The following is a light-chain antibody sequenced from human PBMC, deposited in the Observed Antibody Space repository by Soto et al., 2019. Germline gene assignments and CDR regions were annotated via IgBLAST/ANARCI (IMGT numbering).Light chain of an antibody. J-gene: IGLJ3*02. CDR3: QSYDSSLSAWV. CDR1: SSNIGAGYD. V-gene: IGLV1-40*01. Sequence: QAVVPQPPSVSGAPGQRVPISCTASSSNIGAGYDVHWYQQLPGTAPKLLIYGNTNRPSGVPDRFSGAKSGTSASLAITGLQAEDEADYYCQSYDSSLSAWVFGGGTKLTVL. CDR2: GNT.